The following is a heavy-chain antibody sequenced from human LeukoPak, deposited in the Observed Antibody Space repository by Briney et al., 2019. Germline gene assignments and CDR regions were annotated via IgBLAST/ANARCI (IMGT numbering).Heavy chain of an antibody. V-gene: IGHV3-30-3*01. CDR1: GFTISTYA. CDR3: ARMDIGLVRD. Sequence: GRSLRLSCAASGFTISTYAMHWVRQAPGKGLEWVAVMSSDGFNKYYADSVKGRFTISRDNSKNTLFLQMNSLRAEDTAVYYCARMDIGLVRDWGQGTLVTVSS. CDR2: MSSDGFNK. D-gene: IGHD3-10*01. J-gene: IGHJ4*02.